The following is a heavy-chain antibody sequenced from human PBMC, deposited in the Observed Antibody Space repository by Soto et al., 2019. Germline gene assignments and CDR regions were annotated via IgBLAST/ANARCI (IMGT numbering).Heavy chain of an antibody. D-gene: IGHD2-21*01. Sequence: SETLSLTCTVSGRSFSINADFWYLAWIRQPPGKGMEWIGSNDNGGNTFYNPRLKSRVIISADTSKDQFSLSLNSVTAADTAVYYGVKRSLHVAPTWGQGILVTVS. CDR1: GRSFSINADF. CDR3: VKRSLHVAPT. V-gene: IGHV4-39*01. CDR2: NDNGGNT. J-gene: IGHJ4*02.